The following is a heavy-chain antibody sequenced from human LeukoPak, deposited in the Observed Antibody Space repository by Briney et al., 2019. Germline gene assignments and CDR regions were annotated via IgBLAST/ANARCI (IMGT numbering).Heavy chain of an antibody. CDR2: IYPGDSDT. CDR1: GYSFTSYW. D-gene: IGHD6-13*01. Sequence: GESLKISCNGSGYSFTSYWIGWVRQMPGKGLEWMGIIYPGDSDTRYSPSFQGQVTISADKSISTAYLQWSSLRASDTAMYYCARARAAANDYSDYWGQGTLVTVSS. V-gene: IGHV5-51*01. J-gene: IGHJ4*02. CDR3: ARARAAANDYSDY.